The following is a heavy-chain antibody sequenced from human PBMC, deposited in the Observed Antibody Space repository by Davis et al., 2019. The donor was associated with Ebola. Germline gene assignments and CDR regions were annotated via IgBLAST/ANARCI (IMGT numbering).Heavy chain of an antibody. CDR3: ARPIEKRCSPGCFDL. CDR2: MNPDSGNT. V-gene: IGHV1-8*01. CDR1: AYTFISND. Sequence: ASVQVSCKASAYTFISNDINWVRQATGQGLEWMGWMNPDSGNTGYASKFQGRVTMTRDNSINTAYMELRSLTSDDTGVYYCARPIEKRCSPGCFDLWGRGTLVTVSS. J-gene: IGHJ2*01. D-gene: IGHD4/OR15-4a*01.